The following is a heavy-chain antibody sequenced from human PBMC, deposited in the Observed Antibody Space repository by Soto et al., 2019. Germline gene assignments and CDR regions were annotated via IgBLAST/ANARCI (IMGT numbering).Heavy chain of an antibody. CDR1: GYSFAGYW. Sequence: SGESLKISCNGSGYSFAGYWITWVRQKPGKGLEWMGRIDPSDSQTYYSPSFRGHVTISATKSITTVFLQWSSLRASDTAMYYCARQIYDSDTGPNFQYYFDSWGQGTPVIVSS. CDR3: ARQIYDSDTGPNFQYYFDS. CDR2: IDPSDSQT. V-gene: IGHV5-10-1*01. D-gene: IGHD3-22*01. J-gene: IGHJ4*02.